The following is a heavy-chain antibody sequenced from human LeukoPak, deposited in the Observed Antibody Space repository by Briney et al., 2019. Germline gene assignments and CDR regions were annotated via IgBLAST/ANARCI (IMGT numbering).Heavy chain of an antibody. J-gene: IGHJ3*02. Sequence: SETLSLTCTVSGGSISSSSYYWGWIRQPPGKGLEWIGEIYHSGSTNYNPSLKSRITMSVDKSKNQISLELSSVTAADTAVYYCAREYCGGNCVDAFDTWGQGTMVTVSS. CDR2: IYHSGST. CDR3: AREYCGGNCVDAFDT. D-gene: IGHD2-21*02. CDR1: GGSISSSSYY. V-gene: IGHV4-39*07.